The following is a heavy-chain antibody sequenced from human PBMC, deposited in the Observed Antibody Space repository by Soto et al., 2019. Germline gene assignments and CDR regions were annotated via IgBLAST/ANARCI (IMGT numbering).Heavy chain of an antibody. D-gene: IGHD3-10*01. J-gene: IGHJ4*02. CDR1: GGSISGYY. CDR2: LFYGGTT. Sequence: PSETLSLTCTVSGGSISGYYWTWIRQPPGKGLEWVGSLFYGGTTDYNPSLKSRLTMSLDTSKNHFSLKLRSVTAAGTAVYYCARHRGPAPVYWGQGTLVTVSS. CDR3: ARHRGPAPVY. V-gene: IGHV4-39*01.